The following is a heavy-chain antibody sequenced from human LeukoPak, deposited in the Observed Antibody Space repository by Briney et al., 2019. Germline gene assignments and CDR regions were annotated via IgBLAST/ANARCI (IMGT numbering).Heavy chain of an antibody. CDR2: IYPRDGST. CDR1: GYTFTNNY. V-gene: IGHV1-46*01. J-gene: IGHJ4*02. CDR3: ARDQEGFDY. Sequence: ASVKVACKASGYTFTNNYLHWVRQAPGQGLEWMGMIYPRDGSTSYAQNFQGRVTVTRDTSTTTVHMELRGLRSEDTAVYYCARDQEGFDYWGQGTVVTVSS.